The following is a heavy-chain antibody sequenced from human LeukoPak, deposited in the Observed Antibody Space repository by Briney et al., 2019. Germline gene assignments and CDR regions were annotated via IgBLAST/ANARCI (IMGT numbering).Heavy chain of an antibody. V-gene: IGHV4-30-2*01. Sequence: SETLSLTCTVSGGSISSGGYYWSWIRQPPGKGLEWIGYIYHSGSTYYNPSLKSRVTISVDRSKNQFSLKLSSVTAADTAVYYCARGFSFPYYYDSSGYYSEYYFDYWGQGTLVTVSS. CDR1: GGSISSGGYY. CDR2: IYHSGST. J-gene: IGHJ4*02. D-gene: IGHD3-22*01. CDR3: ARGFSFPYYYDSSGYYSEYYFDY.